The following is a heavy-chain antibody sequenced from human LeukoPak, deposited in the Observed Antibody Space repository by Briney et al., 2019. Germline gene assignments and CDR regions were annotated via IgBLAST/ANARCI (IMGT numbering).Heavy chain of an antibody. J-gene: IGHJ4*02. D-gene: IGHD6-19*01. CDR1: GGTFSSYA. V-gene: IGHV1-69*13. Sequence: SVKVSCKASGGTFSSYAISWVRQAPGQGLEWMGGIIPIFGTANYAQKFQGRVTITADESTSTAYMELSSLRSEDTAVYYCASWFRYSRGPSYWGQGTLVTVSS. CDR2: IIPIFGTA. CDR3: ASWFRYSRGPSY.